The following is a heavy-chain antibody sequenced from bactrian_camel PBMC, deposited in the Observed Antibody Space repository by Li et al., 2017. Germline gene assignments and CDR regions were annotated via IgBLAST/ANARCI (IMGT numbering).Heavy chain of an antibody. J-gene: IGHJ6*01. D-gene: IGHD1*01. Sequence: HVQLVESGGGSVQAGGSLTLSCVASVDTIGRYCMGWFRQIPDKEREGVAGIESDGSTSYADSVKGRFTGSQDSAKNILHLQMNSLNPEDTAMYYCAARSVGWCPLFGHWLGKRAYTPGRYFANWGQGTQVTVS. CDR2: IESDGST. CDR3: AARSVGWCPLFGHWLGKRAYTPGRYFAN. V-gene: IGHV3S55*01. CDR1: VDTIGRYC.